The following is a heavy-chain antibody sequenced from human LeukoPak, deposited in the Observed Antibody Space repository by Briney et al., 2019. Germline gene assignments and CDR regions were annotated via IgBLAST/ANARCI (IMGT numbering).Heavy chain of an antibody. Sequence: GGSLRLSCAASGFTFSSYWMHWVRQAPGKGLVWVSRINSDGSSTSYADSVKGRFTISRDNAKNMLYLQMNSLRAEDTAVYYCARGTTVVTPVFDYWGQGTLVTVSS. CDR1: GFTFSSYW. CDR3: ARGTTVVTPVFDY. V-gene: IGHV3-74*01. D-gene: IGHD4-23*01. J-gene: IGHJ4*02. CDR2: INSDGSST.